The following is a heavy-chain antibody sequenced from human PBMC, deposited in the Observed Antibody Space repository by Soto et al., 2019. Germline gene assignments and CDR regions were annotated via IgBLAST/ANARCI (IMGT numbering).Heavy chain of an antibody. J-gene: IGHJ3*02. Sequence: EVQLLESGGGLVQPGGSLRLSCAASGFTFSSYAMSWVRQAPGKGLEWVSAISGSGGSTYYADSVKGRFTISRDNSKNTQYLQMNSLRAEDTAVYYCATNGPSTGAASDAFDIWGQGTMVTVSS. CDR2: ISGSGGST. CDR3: ATNGPSTGAASDAFDI. V-gene: IGHV3-23*01. D-gene: IGHD4-4*01. CDR1: GFTFSSYA.